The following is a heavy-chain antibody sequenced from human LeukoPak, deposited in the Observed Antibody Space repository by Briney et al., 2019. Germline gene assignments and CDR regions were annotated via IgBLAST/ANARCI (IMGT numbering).Heavy chain of an antibody. CDR3: ARYDSSGYQDY. Sequence: PSETLSLTCTVSGGSISSSSYYWGWIRQPPGKGLEWIGSIYYSGSTNYNPSLKSRVTISVDTSKNQFSLKLSSVTAADTAVYYCARYDSSGYQDYWGQGTLVTVSS. CDR1: GGSISSSSYY. CDR2: IYYSGST. J-gene: IGHJ4*02. V-gene: IGHV4-39*07. D-gene: IGHD3-22*01.